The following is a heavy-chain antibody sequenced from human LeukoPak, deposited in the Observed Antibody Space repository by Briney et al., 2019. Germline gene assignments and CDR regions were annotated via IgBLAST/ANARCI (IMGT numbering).Heavy chain of an antibody. Sequence: GGSLILSCTASGFTFTSYAMHWVRQAPGKGLEWMTVMSHDGRNTFYADSVKGRFTISRDNSKNTLYLQMNSLRAEDTAVYYCARDLEGYFDYWGQGTLVTVSS. CDR3: ARDLEGYFDY. V-gene: IGHV3-30*14. CDR1: GFTFTSYA. J-gene: IGHJ4*02. CDR2: MSHDGRNT.